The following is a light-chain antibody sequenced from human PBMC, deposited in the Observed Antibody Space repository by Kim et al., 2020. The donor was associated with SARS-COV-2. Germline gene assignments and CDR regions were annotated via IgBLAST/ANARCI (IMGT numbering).Light chain of an antibody. J-gene: IGKJ1*01. CDR3: QQYNSYSRT. CDR2: DAS. V-gene: IGKV1-5*01. Sequence: ASVGDRVTNTCRASQSISSWLAWYQQKPGKAPKLLIYDASSLESGVPSRFSGSGSGTEFTLTISSLQPDDFATYYCQQYNSYSRTFGQGTKVDIK. CDR1: QSISSW.